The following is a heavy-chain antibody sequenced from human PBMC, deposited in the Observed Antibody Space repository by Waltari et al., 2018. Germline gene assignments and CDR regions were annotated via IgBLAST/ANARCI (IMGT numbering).Heavy chain of an antibody. J-gene: IGHJ4*02. CDR1: GFTFSSYS. CDR2: ISSSSSTX. CDR3: ASIAARRGRVDY. Sequence: EVQLVESGGGLVQPGGSLSLSCAASGFTFSSYSRNWFRQAPGKGLEWVSYISSSSSTXXXXXXXXGRFTISRDNAKNSLYLQMNSLRAEDTAVYYCASIAARRGRVDYWGQGTLVTVSS. D-gene: IGHD6-6*01. V-gene: IGHV3-48*01.